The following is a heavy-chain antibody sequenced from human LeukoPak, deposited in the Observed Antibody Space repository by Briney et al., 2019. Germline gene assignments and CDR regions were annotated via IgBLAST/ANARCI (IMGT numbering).Heavy chain of an antibody. CDR1: GGSISSSSYY. CDR3: ARDRVVIVRGVREECYMDV. Sequence: PSETLSLTCTVSGGSISSSSYYWGWLRQPPGTGLEWIGSIYYSGSTYYNPSLKSRVTISVDTSKNQFSLKLSSVTAADTAVYYCARDRVVIVRGVREECYMDVWGKGTTVTVSS. V-gene: IGHV4-39*07. D-gene: IGHD3-10*01. J-gene: IGHJ6*03. CDR2: IYYSGST.